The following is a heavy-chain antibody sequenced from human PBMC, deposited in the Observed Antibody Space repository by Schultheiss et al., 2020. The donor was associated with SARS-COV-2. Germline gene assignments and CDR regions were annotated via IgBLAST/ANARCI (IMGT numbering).Heavy chain of an antibody. Sequence: SETLSLTCAVSGYSISSGYYWGWIRQPPGKGLEWIGEINHSGSTNYNPSLKSRVTISVDTSKNQFSLKLSSVTAADTAVYYCARKRGAFDIWGQGTMVTVSS. CDR3: ARKRGAFDI. J-gene: IGHJ3*02. V-gene: IGHV4-38-2*01. CDR1: GYSISSGYY. CDR2: INHSGST. D-gene: IGHD3-10*01.